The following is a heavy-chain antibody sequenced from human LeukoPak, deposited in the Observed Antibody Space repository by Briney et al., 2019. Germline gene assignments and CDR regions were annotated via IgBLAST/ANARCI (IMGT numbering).Heavy chain of an antibody. CDR1: GGSFSGYY. V-gene: IGHV4-34*01. Sequence: SETLSLTCAVYGGSFSGYYWSWIRQPPGKGLEWIGEIHHSGSTNYNPSLKSRVTISVDTSKNQFSLKLSSVTAADTAVYYCALTYYYDSSGFDAFDIWGQGTLVTVSS. CDR2: IHHSGST. J-gene: IGHJ3*02. CDR3: ALTYYYDSSGFDAFDI. D-gene: IGHD3-22*01.